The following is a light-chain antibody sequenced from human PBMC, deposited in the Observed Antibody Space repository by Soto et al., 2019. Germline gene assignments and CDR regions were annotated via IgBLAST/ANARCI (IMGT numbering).Light chain of an antibody. J-gene: IGLJ2*01. Sequence: QSVLTQPPSVSAAPGQKVTISCSGSSSNIGNNYVSWYQHFPGTAPKLLIYDNNKRPSGIPDRFSGSKSGTSATLGITGLQTGGEADYYCGTWDSLLSAVVFGGGTKLTVL. CDR1: SSNIGNNY. V-gene: IGLV1-51*01. CDR2: DNN. CDR3: GTWDSLLSAVV.